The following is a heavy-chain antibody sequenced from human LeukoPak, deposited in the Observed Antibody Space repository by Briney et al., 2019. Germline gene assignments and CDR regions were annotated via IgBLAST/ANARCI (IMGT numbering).Heavy chain of an antibody. CDR2: INPNSGGT. CDR1: GYTFTGYY. Sequence: GASVKVSCKASGYTFTGYYMNWVRQAPGQGLEWMGWINPNSGGTNYAQKFQGRVTMTRDTSISTAYMELSRLRSDDTAVYYCASDTYYYYSSGYTPRLYYFDYWGQGTLVTVSS. J-gene: IGHJ4*02. D-gene: IGHD3-22*01. V-gene: IGHV1-2*02. CDR3: ASDTYYYYSSGYTPRLYYFDY.